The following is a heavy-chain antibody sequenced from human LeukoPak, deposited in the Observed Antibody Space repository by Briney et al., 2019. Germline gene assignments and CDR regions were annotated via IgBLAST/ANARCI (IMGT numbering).Heavy chain of an antibody. CDR1: GYTFTSYD. V-gene: IGHV1-8*01. CDR3: AFNRDYGDSDDAFDI. J-gene: IGHJ3*02. D-gene: IGHD4-17*01. CDR2: MNPNSGNT. Sequence: GASVKVSCKASGYTFTSYDINWVRQATGQGLEWRGWMNPNSGNTGYAQKFQGRGTMTRNTSISTAYMELSSLRSEDTAVYYCAFNRDYGDSDDAFDIWGQGTMVTVSS.